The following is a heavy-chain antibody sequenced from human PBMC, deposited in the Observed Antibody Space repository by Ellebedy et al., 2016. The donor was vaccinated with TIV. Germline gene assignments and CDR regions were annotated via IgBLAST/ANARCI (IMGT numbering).Heavy chain of an antibody. CDR2: IKQDGGEK. CDR1: GFTFNSFW. Sequence: GESLKISXAASGFTFNSFWMSWVRQAPGEGLEWVANIKQDGGEKYYVDSVKGRFTISRDNAQNSLYLQMNSLRAEDTAVYYCARRYFDLWGRGTLVTVSS. J-gene: IGHJ2*01. CDR3: ARRYFDL. V-gene: IGHV3-7*01.